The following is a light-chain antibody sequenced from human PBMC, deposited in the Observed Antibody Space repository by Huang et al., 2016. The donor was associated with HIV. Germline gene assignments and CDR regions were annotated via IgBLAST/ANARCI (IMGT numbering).Light chain of an antibody. J-gene: IGKJ5*01. CDR1: QSIKNS. CDR2: DAS. CDR3: QQRGNWPPIT. Sequence: EIVLTQSPATLSLSPGEGATLSCRASQSIKNSLAWYQQKPGQPPRLLIYDASNRATGIPVRFRGSVSGTEFTLTIGGLGPDDFAVYNCQQRGNWPPITFGQGTRLEIK. V-gene: IGKV3-11*01.